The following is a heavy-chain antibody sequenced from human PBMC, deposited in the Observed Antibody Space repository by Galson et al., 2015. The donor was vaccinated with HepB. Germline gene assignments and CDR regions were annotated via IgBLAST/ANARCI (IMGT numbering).Heavy chain of an antibody. Sequence: SLRLSCAGSGFIFRHHAMAWIRQAPGKGLEWVSGINGRGSTRSYSDAVKGRFSISRENSKDTVSLQMDNLRAEDTAVYYCVKEGSWFGGDWFDPWGQGALVTVS. CDR2: INGRGSTR. D-gene: IGHD3-16*01. V-gene: IGHV3-23*01. J-gene: IGHJ5*02. CDR3: VKEGSWFGGDWFDP. CDR1: GFIFRHHA.